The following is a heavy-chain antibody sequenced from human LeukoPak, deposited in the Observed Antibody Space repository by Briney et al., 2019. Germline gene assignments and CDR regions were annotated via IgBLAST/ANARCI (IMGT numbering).Heavy chain of an antibody. CDR2: ISSSSSYI. CDR3: ARGGGSYPYYYMDV. J-gene: IGHJ6*03. CDR1: GFTFSSYS. D-gene: IGHD1-26*01. V-gene: IGHV3-21*01. Sequence: GGSLRLSCAASGFTFSSYSMNWVRQAPGKGLEWVTSISSSSSYIYYADSVKGRFTISRDNAKNSLYLQMNSLRAEDTAVYYCARGGGSYPYYYMDVWGKGTTVTVSS.